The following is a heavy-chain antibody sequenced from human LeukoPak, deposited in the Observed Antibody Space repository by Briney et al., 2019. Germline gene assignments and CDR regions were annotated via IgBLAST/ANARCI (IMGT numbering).Heavy chain of an antibody. CDR1: GFTFGDYA. CDR3: ARATSVPAANRPYYYYGNDYYYMDV. V-gene: IGHV3-49*03. Sequence: GGSLRLSCTASGFTFGDYAMSWFRQAPGKGLEWVGFIRSKAYGGTTEYAASVKGRFTISRDDSKSIAYLQMNSLKTEDTAVYYCARATSVPAANRPYYYYGNDYYYMDVWGKGTTVTVSS. CDR2: IRSKAYGGTT. J-gene: IGHJ6*03. D-gene: IGHD2-2*01.